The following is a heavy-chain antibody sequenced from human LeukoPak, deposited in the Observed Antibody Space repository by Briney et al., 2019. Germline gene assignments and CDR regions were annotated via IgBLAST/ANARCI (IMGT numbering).Heavy chain of an antibody. CDR1: GGTFSSYA. CDR3: ARAAYYDYVWGSYPIGRFDY. J-gene: IGHJ4*02. CDR2: IIPIFGTA. Sequence: SVKVSCKASGGTFSSYAISWVRQAPGQGLEWMGGIIPIFGTANYAQKFQGRVTITADESTSTAYMELSSLKSEDTAVYYCARAAYYDYVWGSYPIGRFDYWGQGTLVTVSS. D-gene: IGHD3-16*01. V-gene: IGHV1-69*13.